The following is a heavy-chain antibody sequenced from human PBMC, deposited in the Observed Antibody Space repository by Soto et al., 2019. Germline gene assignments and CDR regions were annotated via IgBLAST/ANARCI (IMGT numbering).Heavy chain of an antibody. J-gene: IGHJ4*02. V-gene: IGHV1-46*01. Sequence: QVQLVQSGAEVKKPGASVKVSCKASGYTFTNYYIHWVRQAPGQGLEWVGLINPKTGTTNDAPKFQGRGTMTSDTSTSTAYMELSSLRSEDTAVFYCARVLEGRYCDASSGYWGQGTLVTVSS. D-gene: IGHD3-22*01. CDR3: ARVLEGRYCDASSGY. CDR1: GYTFTNYY. CDR2: INPKTGTT.